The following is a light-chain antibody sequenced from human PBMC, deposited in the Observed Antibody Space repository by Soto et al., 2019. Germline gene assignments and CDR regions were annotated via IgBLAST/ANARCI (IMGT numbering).Light chain of an antibody. CDR3: QQYNNWPKT. CDR1: QSVSNN. J-gene: IGKJ1*01. CDR2: GAS. V-gene: IGKV3D-15*01. Sequence: EIVLTHSPGTLSLSPGERATLSCSASQSVSNNYLAWYQQKPGQAPRLLIYGASNRATGIPDRFSGSGSGTEFTLTISSLQSEDFAVYYCQQYNNWPKTFGQGTKV.